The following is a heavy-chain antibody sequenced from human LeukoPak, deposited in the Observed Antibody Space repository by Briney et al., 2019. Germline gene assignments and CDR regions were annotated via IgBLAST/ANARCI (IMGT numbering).Heavy chain of an antibody. D-gene: IGHD3-10*01. Sequence: SETLSLTCTVSGGSISSYYWSWIRQPPGKGLEWIGYIYYSGSTNYNPSLKSRVTISVDTSKNQFSLKLSSVTAADTAVYYCARDHRFGEYLFDVWGQGTMVTVSS. CDR2: IYYSGST. CDR1: GGSISSYY. CDR3: ARDHRFGEYLFDV. V-gene: IGHV4-59*01. J-gene: IGHJ3*01.